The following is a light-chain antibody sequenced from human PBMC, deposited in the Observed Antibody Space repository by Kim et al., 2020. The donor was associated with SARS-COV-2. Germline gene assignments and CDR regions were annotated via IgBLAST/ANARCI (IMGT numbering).Light chain of an antibody. CDR1: QGISNY. V-gene: IGKV1-27*01. Sequence: SASVGDSVANTCRASQGISNYLAWYQLKPGKIPRLLIYATSTLQSGVPSRFSGRGSGTDFTLTISSLQPEDVATYYCQKYNSAPNTFGQGTKLEI. CDR3: QKYNSAPNT. CDR2: ATS. J-gene: IGKJ2*01.